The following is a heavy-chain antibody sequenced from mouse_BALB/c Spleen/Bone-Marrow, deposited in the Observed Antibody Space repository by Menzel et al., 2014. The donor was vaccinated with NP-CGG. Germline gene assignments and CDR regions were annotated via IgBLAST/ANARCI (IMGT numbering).Heavy chain of an antibody. J-gene: IGHJ2*01. Sequence: VQLKESGPELVKPGASVKMSCKASGYTFTSYVMHWVKQKPGQGLEWIGYINPYNDGTKYNEKFKGKATLTSDKSSSTAYMELGSLTSEDSAVYYCARRRVYGNYIYFDYWGQGTTLTVSS. CDR2: INPYNDGT. CDR3: ARRRVYGNYIYFDY. D-gene: IGHD2-1*01. CDR1: GYTFTSYV. V-gene: IGHV1-14*01.